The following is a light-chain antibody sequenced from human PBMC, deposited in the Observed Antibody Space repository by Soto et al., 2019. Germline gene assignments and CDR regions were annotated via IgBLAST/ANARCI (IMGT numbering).Light chain of an antibody. CDR3: QQYYTTPPT. V-gene: IGKV4-1*01. CDR2: WAS. Sequence: DILMTQSPDSLAVSLGERATLNCKSSQSVLYSSNNKNCLAWYQQKPGQPPKLLIYWASTRESGVPDRFSGSGSGADFTLTISSLQAEDVAVYYCQQYYTTPPTFGQGTRLEIK. J-gene: IGKJ5*01. CDR1: QSVLYSSNNKNC.